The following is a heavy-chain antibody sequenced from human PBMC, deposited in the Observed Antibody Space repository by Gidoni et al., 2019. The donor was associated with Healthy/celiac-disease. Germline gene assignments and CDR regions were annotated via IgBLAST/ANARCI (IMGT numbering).Heavy chain of an antibody. CDR3: AREGNYESPAT. CDR1: GYSISSGYY. Sequence: QVQLQESGPGLVKPSETLSLTCTVSGYSISSGYYWGWIRQPPGKGLEWIGSIYHSGSTYYNPSLKRRVTISVDTSKNQFSLKLSSVTAADTAVYYCAREGNYESPATWGQGTLVTVSS. D-gene: IGHD1-7*01. V-gene: IGHV4-38-2*02. J-gene: IGHJ4*02. CDR2: IYHSGST.